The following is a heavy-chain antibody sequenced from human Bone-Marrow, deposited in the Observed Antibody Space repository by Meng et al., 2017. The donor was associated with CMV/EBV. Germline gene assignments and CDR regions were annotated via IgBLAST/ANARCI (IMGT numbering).Heavy chain of an antibody. V-gene: IGHV4-31*03. CDR2: IYYSGRT. CDR3: GIVMIKFGGVIANWFDP. J-gene: IGHJ5*02. D-gene: IGHD3-16*02. CDR1: CGSISSGGYY. Sequence: QVHLQDSGPGLVKPSQTRSLTRTFSCGSISSGGYYWSWIRQHPGKGLEWIGYIYYSGRTYYNPTLKSRVTISVDTSKNQFYLKLRSVTEADTAVYYCGIVMIKFGGVIANWFDPWGQGTLVTVSS.